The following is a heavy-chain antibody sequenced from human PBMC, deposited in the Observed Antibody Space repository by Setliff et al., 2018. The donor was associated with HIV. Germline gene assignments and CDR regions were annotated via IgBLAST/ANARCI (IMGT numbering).Heavy chain of an antibody. CDR2: IYYSGSP. J-gene: IGHJ5*02. CDR1: GGSISSHY. Sequence: SETLSLTCTVSGGSISSHYWSWIRQPPGKGLEWIGYIYYSGSPNYNPSLKSRVTISVDTSRNQFSLNLTSVTAADTAVYCCARDHIAAPGMGFDPWGRGTLVTVSS. D-gene: IGHD6-13*01. V-gene: IGHV4-59*11. CDR3: ARDHIAAPGMGFDP.